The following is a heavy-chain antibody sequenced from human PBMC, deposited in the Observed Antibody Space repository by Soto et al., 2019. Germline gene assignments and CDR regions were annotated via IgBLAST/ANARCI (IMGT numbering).Heavy chain of an antibody. CDR2: IHSDGSST. Sequence: EVQLVESGGGLVQPGESLRLSCAASGFTFSYYWMHWVRQAPGKGLVWVSRIHSDGSSTTYADSVKGRFTISRDNARXXXXXXXXXXXXXXXXXXXXXXXXRXAFDLWGQGTVVTVSS. J-gene: IGHJ3*01. CDR1: GFTFSYYW. V-gene: IGHV3-74*01. CDR3: XXXXRXAFDL.